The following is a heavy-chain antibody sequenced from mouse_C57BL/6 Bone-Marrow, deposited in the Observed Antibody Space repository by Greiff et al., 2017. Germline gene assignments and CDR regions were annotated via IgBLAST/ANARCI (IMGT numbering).Heavy chain of an antibody. CDR1: GYTFTNYW. D-gene: IGHD1-1*01. V-gene: IGHV1-63*01. Sequence: QVQLQQSGAELVRPGTSVKMSCKASGYTFTNYWIGWVKQRPGHGLEWIGDIYPGGGYTNYNEKFKGKATLTADKSSSTAYMQFSSLTSEDSAIYYWARLLRRYYYAVDYWGRGTSVTVSS. CDR3: ARLLRRYYYAVDY. J-gene: IGHJ4*01. CDR2: IYPGGGYT.